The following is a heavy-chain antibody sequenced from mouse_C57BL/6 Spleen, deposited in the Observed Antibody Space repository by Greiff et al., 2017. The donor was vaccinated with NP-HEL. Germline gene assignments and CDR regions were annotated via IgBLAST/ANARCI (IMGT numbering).Heavy chain of an antibody. V-gene: IGHV1-61*01. J-gene: IGHJ2*01. CDR2: IYPSDSET. CDR3: AREEYGSSYGYFDY. D-gene: IGHD1-1*01. Sequence: QVQLQQSGAELVRPGSSVKLSCKASGYTFTSYWMDWVKQRPGQGLEWIGNIYPSDSETHYNQKFKDKATLTVDKSSSTAYMQLSSLTSEDSAVYYCAREEYGSSYGYFDYWGQGTTLTVSS. CDR1: GYTFTSYW.